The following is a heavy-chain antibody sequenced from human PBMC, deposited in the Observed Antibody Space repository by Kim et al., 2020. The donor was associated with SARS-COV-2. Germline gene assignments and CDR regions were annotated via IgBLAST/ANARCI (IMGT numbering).Heavy chain of an antibody. V-gene: IGHV2-26*01. Sequence: SGPVLVKPTETLTLTCNVSGFSLSNAGMAVSWIRQPPGKALEWLAQIFSNDEKSYSTSLKSRLTISKDTSKSQVVLIMTDMGPVDTGTYFCARISFYYDILTGYYQGYYFDYWGQGALVTVSS. CDR1: GFSLSNAGMA. J-gene: IGHJ4*02. CDR2: IFSNDEK. D-gene: IGHD3-9*01. CDR3: ARISFYYDILTGYYQGYYFDY.